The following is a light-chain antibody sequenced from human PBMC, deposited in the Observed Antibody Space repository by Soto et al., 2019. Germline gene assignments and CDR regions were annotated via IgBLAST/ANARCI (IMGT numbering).Light chain of an antibody. Sequence: DIVITQSPGTLSVSPGERVTLSCRASQSVRSKLVWYQRKPGQAPRLLIYDASTRATGMAGRFSGSGSGTEFTLTISSLQSEDFAVYYCQQYNNWPWTFGQGTKVDIK. CDR1: QSVRSK. CDR2: DAS. V-gene: IGKV3-15*01. CDR3: QQYNNWPWT. J-gene: IGKJ1*01.